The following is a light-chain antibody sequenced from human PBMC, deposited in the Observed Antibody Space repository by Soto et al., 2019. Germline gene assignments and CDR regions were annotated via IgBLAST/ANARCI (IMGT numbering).Light chain of an antibody. CDR2: DAS. CDR1: QPITAW. Sequence: DIQMTQSPSTLSASVGDRVTITCRASQPITAWLAWYQQKPGKAPNLLIYDASDLQSGVPSRFSGSGSGTEFTLSITGLQPDDFATYYCQQYNRYPYTFGQGNKLEIK. CDR3: QQYNRYPYT. J-gene: IGKJ2*01. V-gene: IGKV1-5*01.